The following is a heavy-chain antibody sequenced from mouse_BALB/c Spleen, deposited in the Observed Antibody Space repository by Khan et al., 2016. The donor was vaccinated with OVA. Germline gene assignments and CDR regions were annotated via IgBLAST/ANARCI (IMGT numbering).Heavy chain of an antibody. D-gene: IGHD1-2*01. CDR3: ASSLLLYAMDY. Sequence: VQLKQSGAELMKPGASVKLSCTVTGFNIKDTYIHWVKQRPEQGLEWIGRIDPANGKTKYDPKVQGKATMTADTSSNTVCLQLSSLTSEDTAVSYCASSLLLYAMDYWGQGTSVTVSS. V-gene: IGHV14-3*02. J-gene: IGHJ4*01. CDR1: GFNIKDTY. CDR2: IDPANGKT.